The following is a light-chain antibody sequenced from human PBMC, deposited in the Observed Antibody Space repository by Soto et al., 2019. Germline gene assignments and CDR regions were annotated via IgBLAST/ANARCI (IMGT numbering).Light chain of an antibody. CDR3: QHYNTYPVT. CDR1: QSISSW. CDR2: KAS. V-gene: IGKV1-5*03. J-gene: IGKJ2*01. Sequence: DIQMTQSPSTLSASVGDRVTITCRASQSISSWLAWYQQRPGKAPKLLIYKASSLESGVPSRFSGSGSGTELTLTIRSLQPDDFATYYCQHYNTYPVTFGKGTKLEIK.